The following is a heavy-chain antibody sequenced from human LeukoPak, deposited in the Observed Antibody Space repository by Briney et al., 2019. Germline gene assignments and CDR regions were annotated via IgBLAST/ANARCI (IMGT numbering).Heavy chain of an antibody. Sequence: SVKVSCKASGGTFSSYAISWVRQAPGQGLEWMGGIIPIFGTANYAQKFQGRVTVTADKSTSTAYMELSSLRSEDTAVYYCARDHRPVVVIKGSITAREGDDAFDIWGQGTMVTVSS. CDR1: GGTFSSYA. J-gene: IGHJ3*02. V-gene: IGHV1-69*06. D-gene: IGHD3-22*01. CDR3: ARDHRPVVVIKGSITAREGDDAFDI. CDR2: IIPIFGTA.